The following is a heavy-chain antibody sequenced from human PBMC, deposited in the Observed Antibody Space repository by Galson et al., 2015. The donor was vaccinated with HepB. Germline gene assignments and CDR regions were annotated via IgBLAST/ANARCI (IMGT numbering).Heavy chain of an antibody. D-gene: IGHD6-19*01. J-gene: IGHJ6*02. CDR1: GFTFSSYA. Sequence: SLRLSCAASGFTFSSYAMHWVRQAPGKGLEWVAVISYDGSNKYYADSVKGRFTISRDNSKNTLYLQMNSLRAEDTAVYYCARDSIAVTNYYYYYGMDVWGQGTTVTVSS. CDR3: ARDSIAVTNYYYYYGMDV. V-gene: IGHV3-30-3*01. CDR2: ISYDGSNK.